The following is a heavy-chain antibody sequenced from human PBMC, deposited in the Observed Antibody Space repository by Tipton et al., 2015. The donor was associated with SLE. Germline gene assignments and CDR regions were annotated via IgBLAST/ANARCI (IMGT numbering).Heavy chain of an antibody. V-gene: IGHV4-31*11. CDR1: GDSISSGGYY. CDR2: IYYRGNT. D-gene: IGHD3-10*01. Sequence: TLSLTCAVSGDSISSGGYYWSWIRQHPGKGLEWIGYIYYRGNTYYNPSLKSRLTISVDTSKNQFSLKLYSVTAADTAVYYCARVQGNYYYYMDVWGEGTTVTVS. CDR3: ARVQGNYYYYMDV. J-gene: IGHJ6*03.